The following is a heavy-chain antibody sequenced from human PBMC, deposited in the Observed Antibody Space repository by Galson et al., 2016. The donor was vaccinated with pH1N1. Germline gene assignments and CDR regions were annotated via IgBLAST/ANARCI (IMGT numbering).Heavy chain of an antibody. CDR3: AIMYCGGDCPPGYFDL. D-gene: IGHD2-21*02. Sequence: SVKVSCKASGYTFTNFDINWVRQATGQGLKWMGWMNPNSGNTGYAQKFQGRVTMTRNTSIRTAYMELSSLRSEDTAIYYCAIMYCGGDCPPGYFDLWGRGTLVTVSS. V-gene: IGHV1-8*01. CDR2: MNPNSGNT. J-gene: IGHJ2*01. CDR1: GYTFTNFD.